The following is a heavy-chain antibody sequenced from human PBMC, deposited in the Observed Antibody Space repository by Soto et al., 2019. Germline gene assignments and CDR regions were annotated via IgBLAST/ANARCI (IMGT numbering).Heavy chain of an antibody. CDR1: GGTFSSYA. Sequence: QVQLVQSGAEVKKPGSSVKVSCKASGGTFSSYAISWVRQAPGQGLEWMGGIIRIFGTANYAQKFQGRVTNTADESTSTAYNELSSLRSEDTAVYYCARNGYCVSTSCYSDYYSGMDVWGQGTTVTVSS. CDR2: IIRIFGTA. CDR3: ARNGYCVSTSCYSDYYSGMDV. J-gene: IGHJ6*02. D-gene: IGHD2-2*02. V-gene: IGHV1-69*12.